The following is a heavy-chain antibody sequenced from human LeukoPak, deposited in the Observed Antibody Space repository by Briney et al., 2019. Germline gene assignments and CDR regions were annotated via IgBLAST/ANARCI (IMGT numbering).Heavy chain of an antibody. J-gene: IGHJ5*02. CDR2: ISYDGSNK. CDR3: AKVNFLYDFWSGYYLSP. D-gene: IGHD3-3*01. Sequence: GGSLRLSCAASGFTFSSYGMHWVRQAPGKGLEWVAVISYDGSNKYYADSVKGRFTISRDNSKNTLYLQMNSLRAEDTAVYYCAKVNFLYDFWSGYYLSPWGQGTLVTVSS. CDR1: GFTFSSYG. V-gene: IGHV3-30*18.